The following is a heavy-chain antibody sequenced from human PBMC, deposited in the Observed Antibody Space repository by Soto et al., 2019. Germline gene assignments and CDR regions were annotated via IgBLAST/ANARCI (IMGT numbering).Heavy chain of an antibody. J-gene: IGHJ4*02. CDR2: ILYDGTKK. CDR3: VKDLAHMADH. CDR1: GFTFNSYG. Sequence: QVQLLESGGGVVLPGGSLRLSCEASGFTFNSYGMYWVRQAPGKGLDWVSHILYDGTKKYYADSVKGRFTISRDNSKNTLYLQMDRMRIEDTAVYFCVKDLAHMADHWGQGTLVIVPS. V-gene: IGHV3-30*18.